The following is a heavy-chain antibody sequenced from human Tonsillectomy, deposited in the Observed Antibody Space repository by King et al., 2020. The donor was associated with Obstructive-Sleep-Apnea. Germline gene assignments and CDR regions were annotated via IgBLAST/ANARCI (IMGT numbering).Heavy chain of an antibody. CDR2: ISSSSSYI. Sequence: VQLVESGGGLVKPGGSLRLSCAASGFTFSSYSMNWVRQAPGKGLEWGSSISSSSSYIYYADSVKGRFTISRDNAKNSLYLQMNSLRAEDTAVYYCAREGYYESRGYPRRGNAFDIWGQGTMVTVSS. CDR1: GFTFSSYS. V-gene: IGHV3-21*01. J-gene: IGHJ3*02. D-gene: IGHD3-22*01. CDR3: AREGYYESRGYPRRGNAFDI.